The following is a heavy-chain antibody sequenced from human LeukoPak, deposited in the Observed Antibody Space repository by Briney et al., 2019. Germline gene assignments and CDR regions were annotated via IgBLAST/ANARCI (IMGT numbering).Heavy chain of an antibody. D-gene: IGHD4-17*01. CDR1: GGSISSYY. J-gene: IGHJ4*02. CDR3: ARGRATTDY. Sequence: SETLSLTCTVSGGSISSYYWSWIRQPPGKGLEWIGYIYYSGSTNYNPSLKSRVTISVDTSKNQFSLKLSSVTAADTAVYYCARGRATTDYWGQGTLVTVSS. V-gene: IGHV4-59*01. CDR2: IYYSGST.